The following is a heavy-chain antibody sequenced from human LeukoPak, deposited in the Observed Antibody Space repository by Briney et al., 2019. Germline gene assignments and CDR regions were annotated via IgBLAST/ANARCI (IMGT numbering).Heavy chain of an antibody. CDR1: GFTFSSYE. V-gene: IGHV3-48*03. Sequence: PGRSLRLSCAASGFTFSSYEMNWVRQAPGKGLEWVSYISSTGSTIYYADSVKGRFTISRDNAKNSLYLQMNSLRAEDTAVYYCASDYYDRSQYWGQGTLVTVSS. J-gene: IGHJ4*02. CDR2: ISSTGSTI. D-gene: IGHD3-22*01. CDR3: ASDYYDRSQY.